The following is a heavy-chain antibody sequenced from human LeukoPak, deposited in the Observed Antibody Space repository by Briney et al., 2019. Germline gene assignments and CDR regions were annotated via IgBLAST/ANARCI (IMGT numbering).Heavy chain of an antibody. CDR3: AREGAMYDSSSSGCVDY. V-gene: IGHV4-30-2*01. CDR1: GGSISSGGYY. CDR2: IYHSGST. D-gene: IGHD6-6*01. J-gene: IGHJ4*02. Sequence: SETLSLTCTVSGGSISSGGYYWSWIRQPPGKGLEWIGYIYHSGSTYYNPSLKSRVTISVDRSKNQFSLKLSSVTAADTAVYYCAREGAMYDSSSSGCVDYWGQGTLVTVSS.